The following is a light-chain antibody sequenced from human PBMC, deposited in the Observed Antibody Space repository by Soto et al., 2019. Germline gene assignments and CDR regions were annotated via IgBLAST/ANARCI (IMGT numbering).Light chain of an antibody. V-gene: IGLV2-14*01. Sequence: QSVLTQPASVSGSPGQSITISCTGTSSDVGGYNYVSWYQQHPGKAPKFMIYDVSNRPSGVSNRFSGSKSGNTASLTISGVQAEDEADYYCSSYTSSSTYVFGTGTKLTVL. CDR2: DVS. CDR3: SSYTSSSTYV. J-gene: IGLJ1*01. CDR1: SSDVGGYNY.